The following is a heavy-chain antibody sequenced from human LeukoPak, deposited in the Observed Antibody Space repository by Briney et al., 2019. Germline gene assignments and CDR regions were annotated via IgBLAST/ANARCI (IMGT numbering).Heavy chain of an antibody. Sequence: GGSLRLSCAASGFTFSSYEMNWVRQAPGKGLEWVSYISGSGSTIYYADSVKGRFTISRDNAKNSLYLQMNSLRAEDTAVYYCARVGGSISPDWFDPWGQGALVTVSS. CDR1: GFTFSSYE. CDR2: ISGSGSTI. D-gene: IGHD3-16*01. CDR3: ARVGGSISPDWFDP. V-gene: IGHV3-48*03. J-gene: IGHJ5*02.